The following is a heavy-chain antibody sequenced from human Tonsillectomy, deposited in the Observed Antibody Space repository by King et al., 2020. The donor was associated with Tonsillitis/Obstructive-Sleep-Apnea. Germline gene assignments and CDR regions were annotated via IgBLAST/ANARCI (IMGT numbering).Heavy chain of an antibody. V-gene: IGHV4-34*01. D-gene: IGHD2-15*01. J-gene: IGHJ4*02. CDR2: INHSGST. CDR1: GGSFSGYY. CDR3: AIRLGYCSCDSCLDY. Sequence: VQLQQWGAGLLKPSETLSLTCAVYGGSFSGYYWSWIRQPPGKGLEWIGEINHSGSTNSNPSLKSRVTISVDTSKNQFSLKLSSVTAADTAVYFCAIRLGYCSCDSCLDYWGQGTLVTVSS.